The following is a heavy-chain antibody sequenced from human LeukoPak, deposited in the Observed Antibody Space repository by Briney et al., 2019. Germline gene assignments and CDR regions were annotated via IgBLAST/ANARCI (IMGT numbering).Heavy chain of an antibody. CDR1: GYTFTSYY. CDR3: ARESGGNPATSEDY. V-gene: IGHV1-46*01. J-gene: IGHJ4*02. Sequence: GASVKVSCKASGYTFTSYYIHWVRQAPGQGLEWMGVIGPSGGSTNYAQKFQGRVTMTRDTSTSTVYMELSSLRSEDTAVYYCARESGGNPATSEDYWGQGTLVTVSS. D-gene: IGHD4-23*01. CDR2: IGPSGGST.